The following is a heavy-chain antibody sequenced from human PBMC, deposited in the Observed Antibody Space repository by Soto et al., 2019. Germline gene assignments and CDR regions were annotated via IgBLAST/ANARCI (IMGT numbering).Heavy chain of an antibody. CDR2: ISYDGSNK. CDR1: GFTFSSYA. D-gene: IGHD3-10*01. J-gene: IGHJ4*02. V-gene: IGHV3-30-3*01. CDR3: ARGRVRSGSIVDY. Sequence: QVQLVESGGGVVQPGRSLRLSCAASGFTFSSYAMHWVRQAPGKGLEWVAVISYDGSNKYYADSVKGRFTIARDNSKNPLYLQMNSLRAEDRAVYYCARGRVRSGSIVDYWGQGTLVTVSS.